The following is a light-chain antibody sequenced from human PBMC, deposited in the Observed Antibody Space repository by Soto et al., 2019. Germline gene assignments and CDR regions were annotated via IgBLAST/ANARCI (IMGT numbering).Light chain of an antibody. CDR3: QQYNNWPRT. J-gene: IGKJ1*01. CDR1: QSVSSN. V-gene: IGKV3-15*01. CDR2: GAF. Sequence: EIELTYSPATLSLLPGEIATLSCRASQSVSSNLAWYQQKLGQAPRLLIYGAFTRATGIPARFSGSGSGTEFTLTISSLQSEDFAIHYCQQYNNWPRTFGQATKVDIK.